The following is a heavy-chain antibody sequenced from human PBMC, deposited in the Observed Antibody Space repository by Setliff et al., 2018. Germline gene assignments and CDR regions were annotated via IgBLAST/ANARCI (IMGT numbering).Heavy chain of an antibody. Sequence: ASVKVSCKASGYIFSAYHVHWVRQAPGLGPEWVGCIRPLRGDTKSAQRFQGRLTMTGDASINTAFMELTGLTSDDTAVYYCARAPSGTGFYHFFSYMDVWGKGTTVTVS. CDR2: IRPLRGDT. J-gene: IGHJ6*03. V-gene: IGHV1-2*02. CDR1: GYIFSAYH. D-gene: IGHD1-7*01. CDR3: ARAPSGTGFYHFFSYMDV.